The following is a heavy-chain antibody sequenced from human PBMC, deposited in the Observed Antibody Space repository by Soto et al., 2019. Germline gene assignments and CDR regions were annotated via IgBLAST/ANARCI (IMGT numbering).Heavy chain of an antibody. J-gene: IGHJ6*02. CDR2: IYWDDDK. Sequence: QITLKESGPXLVKPTQTLTLTCTFSAFSLSTGGVGVGWIRQPPGKALEWLALIYWDDDKRYSPSLRSRLTXXXXXSKNQVFLTMTNMDPVEKATYYCIQSRCGGDCLQSYASYYYYGMDVWGQGTTVTVSS. V-gene: IGHV2-5*02. CDR1: AFSLSTGGVG. CDR3: IQSRCGGDCLQSYASYYYYGMDV. D-gene: IGHD2-21*02.